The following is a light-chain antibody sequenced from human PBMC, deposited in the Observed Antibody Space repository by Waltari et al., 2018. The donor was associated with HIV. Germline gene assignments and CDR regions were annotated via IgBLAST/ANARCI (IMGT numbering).Light chain of an antibody. V-gene: IGKV3-11*01. J-gene: IGKJ2*01. Sequence: EIVLTQSPATLSLSPGHTATLSCRASQSISSYLAWYQQKPGQAPRLLIYDASHSATGIPARFRGSGSGTDFTLTIGPLEPEDFAVYYCQQRDKWPPSYTFGQGTRVEI. CDR2: DAS. CDR1: QSISSY. CDR3: QQRDKWPPSYT.